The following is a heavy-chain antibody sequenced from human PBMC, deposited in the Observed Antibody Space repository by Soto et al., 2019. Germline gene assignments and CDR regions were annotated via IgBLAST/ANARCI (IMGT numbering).Heavy chain of an antibody. Sequence: QVQLQESGPGLVKPSQTLSLTCTVSGGSISSGDYYWSWIRQPPGKGLEWIGYIYYNGSTYYNPSLKSRVTTSVDTSKTQFSPKLSSAAAADPAVYYCASRDSSGYAPCDYWGQGTLVTVSS. CDR3: ASRDSSGYAPCDY. D-gene: IGHD3-22*01. V-gene: IGHV4-30-4*01. J-gene: IGHJ4*02. CDR2: IYYNGST. CDR1: GGSISSGDYY.